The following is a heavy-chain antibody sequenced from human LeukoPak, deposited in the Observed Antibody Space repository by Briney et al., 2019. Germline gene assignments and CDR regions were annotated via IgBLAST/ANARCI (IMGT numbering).Heavy chain of an antibody. Sequence: GGSLRLSCEASGFTFSSYWMHWVRHAPGKGLVWVSRIDSDGSSTIYADSVKGRFTISRDNARNTVYLQMNSLRADDTAVYYCARDPSSWNGYFDSWGQGTLVTVSS. V-gene: IGHV3-74*01. D-gene: IGHD6-13*01. CDR1: GFTFSSYW. J-gene: IGHJ4*02. CDR3: ARDPSSWNGYFDS. CDR2: IDSDGSST.